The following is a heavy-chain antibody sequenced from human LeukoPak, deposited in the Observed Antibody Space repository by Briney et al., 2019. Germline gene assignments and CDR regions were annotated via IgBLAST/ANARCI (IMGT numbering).Heavy chain of an antibody. CDR3: IVVVTARGYYMDV. J-gene: IGHJ6*03. D-gene: IGHD2-21*02. CDR2: ISAYNGNT. Sequence: ASVKVSCKASGYTFTSYGISWVRQAPGQGLEWMGWISAYNGNTNYAQKLQGRVTMTTDTSTSTAYMELSSLRSEDTAVYYCIVVVTARGYYMDVWGKGTTVTISS. V-gene: IGHV1-18*01. CDR1: GYTFTSYG.